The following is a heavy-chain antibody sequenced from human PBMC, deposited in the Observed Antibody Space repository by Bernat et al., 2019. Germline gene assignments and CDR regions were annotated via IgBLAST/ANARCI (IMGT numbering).Heavy chain of an antibody. J-gene: IGHJ6*03. Sequence: QVQLVQSGAEVKKPGSSVKVSCKASGGTFSSYAISWVRQAPGQGLEWMGGIIPIFGTANYAQMFQGRVTITADKSTSTAYMELNSLRSEDAAVYYCARSRYCSSTSCYYYYYMDVWGKGTTVTVSS. CDR3: ARSRYCSSTSCYYYYYMDV. CDR1: GGTFSSYA. CDR2: IIPIFGTA. D-gene: IGHD2-2*01. V-gene: IGHV1-69*06.